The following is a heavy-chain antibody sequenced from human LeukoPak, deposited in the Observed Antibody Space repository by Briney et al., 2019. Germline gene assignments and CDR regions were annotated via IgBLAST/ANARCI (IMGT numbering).Heavy chain of an antibody. CDR3: TRDLVTPGGYYDFWSGYYTPGY. V-gene: IGHV1-46*01. CDR2: INPSGGST. CDR1: GYTFTSYY. Sequence: GASVKVSCKASGYTFTSYYMHWVRQAPGQGLEWMGIINPSGGSTSYAQKLQGRVTMTTDTSTSTAYMELRSLRSDDTAVYYCTRDLVTPGGYYDFWSGYYTPGYWGQGTLVTVSS. D-gene: IGHD3-3*01. J-gene: IGHJ4*02.